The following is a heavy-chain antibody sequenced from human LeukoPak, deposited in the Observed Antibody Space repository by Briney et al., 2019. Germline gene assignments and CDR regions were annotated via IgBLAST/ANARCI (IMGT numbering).Heavy chain of an antibody. Sequence: PGGSLRLSCAASGFTFSHYGMHWVRQAPGRGLEWVAVIWSDGSNKFYADSVKGRLTISRDNSQNTVDLHMNILRAEDTAVYYCAKDAQRGFDYSNSLEYWGQGTLVTVSS. J-gene: IGHJ4*02. V-gene: IGHV3-33*06. D-gene: IGHD4-11*01. CDR1: GFTFSHYG. CDR3: AKDAQRGFDYSNSLEY. CDR2: IWSDGSNK.